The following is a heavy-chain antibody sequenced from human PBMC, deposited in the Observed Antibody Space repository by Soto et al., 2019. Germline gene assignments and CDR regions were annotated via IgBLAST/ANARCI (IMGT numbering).Heavy chain of an antibody. CDR1: GFTFSSYW. J-gene: IGHJ5*02. CDR2: IKQDGSEK. CDR3: ARDLVPAAMEKEVVP. D-gene: IGHD2-2*01. Sequence: EVQLVESGGGLVQPGGSLRLSCAASGFTFSSYWMSWVRQAPGKGLEWVANIKQDGSEKYYVDSVKGRFTISRDNAKNSLYLQMNSLRAEDTAVYYCARDLVPAAMEKEVVPWGQGTLVTVSS. V-gene: IGHV3-7*03.